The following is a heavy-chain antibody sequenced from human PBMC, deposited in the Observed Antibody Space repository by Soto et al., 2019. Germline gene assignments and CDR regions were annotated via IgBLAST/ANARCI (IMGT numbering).Heavy chain of an antibody. CDR2: ITSSNTYI. CDR3: VRDLLEGYGRARQPDY. CDR1: GFTFRAYS. D-gene: IGHD2-15*01. Sequence: LRLSCVASGFTFRAYSMSWVRQAPGQGLEWVASITSSNTYIYYTRSVEGRFIISRDDAKNSLHLQMNTLRAEDTAVYYCVRDLLEGYGRARQPDYWGQGTLVTVSS. J-gene: IGHJ4*02. V-gene: IGHV3-21*06.